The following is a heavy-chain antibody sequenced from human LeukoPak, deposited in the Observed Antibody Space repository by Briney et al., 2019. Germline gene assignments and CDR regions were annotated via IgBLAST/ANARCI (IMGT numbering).Heavy chain of an antibody. CDR2: IYYSGST. D-gene: IGHD2-8*01. Sequence: PSEALSLTCAVSGGSISGYYWSWVRQPPGKGLEWIGYIYYSGSTNYNPSLTSRGTISVDTSKNQFSLKLSSVTAADTAVYYCARGMDTDYYYYAVDVWGHGTTVTVSS. J-gene: IGHJ6*02. V-gene: IGHV4-59*01. CDR1: GGSISGYY. CDR3: ARGMDTDYYYYAVDV.